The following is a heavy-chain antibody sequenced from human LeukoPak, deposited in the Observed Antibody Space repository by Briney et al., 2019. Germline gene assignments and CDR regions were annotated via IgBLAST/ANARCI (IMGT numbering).Heavy chain of an antibody. D-gene: IGHD2-2*01. V-gene: IGHV1-8*01. CDR3: ARGWSTSWSFHFDF. J-gene: IGHJ4*02. CDR1: GYTFTSYD. CDR2: MNPNSGNT. Sequence: ASVKVSCKASGYTFTSYDINWVRQATGQGLEWMGWMNPNSGNTGYAQKFQGRVTMTRNTSISTAYMELSSLRSEDTAMYFCARGWSTSWSFHFDFWGQGSLVTVSS.